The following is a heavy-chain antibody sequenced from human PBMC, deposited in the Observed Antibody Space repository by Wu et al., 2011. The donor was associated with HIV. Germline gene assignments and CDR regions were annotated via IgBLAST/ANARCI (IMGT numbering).Heavy chain of an antibody. D-gene: IGHD6-19*01. CDR1: GYTFTRYY. CDR2: INPSGGST. V-gene: IGHV1-46*01. J-gene: IGHJ6*03. Sequence: QVQLVQSGAEVKKPGASVKVSCKASGYTFTRYYLHWVRQAHGQGLEWMGIINPSGGSTTYAQKFQGRVTMTRDTSTSTVYMELSSLRSKDTAVYYCARDGQQISIAVAGTWDYYYYYMDVWGKGTTVTVSS. CDR3: ARDGQQISIAVAGTWDYYYYYMDV.